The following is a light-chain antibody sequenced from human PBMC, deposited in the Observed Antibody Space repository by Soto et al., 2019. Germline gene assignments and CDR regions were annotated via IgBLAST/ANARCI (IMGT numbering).Light chain of an antibody. CDR1: QSISTF. Sequence: DIQMTQSPSSLSASVGDRVTITCRASQSISTFLHWYQQKPGKAPDLLIYATSNLHSGVPSRFSGSASGPDFTLTISSLQPEDFASYFCQQSYSMPWTFGQGTKVEIK. J-gene: IGKJ1*01. V-gene: IGKV1-39*01. CDR2: ATS. CDR3: QQSYSMPWT.